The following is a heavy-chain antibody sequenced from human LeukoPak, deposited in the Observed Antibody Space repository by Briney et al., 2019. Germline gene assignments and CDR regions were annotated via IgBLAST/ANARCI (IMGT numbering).Heavy chain of an antibody. CDR3: AKDQTRDYYGSGSYDY. V-gene: IGHV3-33*05. J-gene: IGHJ4*02. CDR1: GFTFSSYG. D-gene: IGHD3-10*01. Sequence: GGSLRPSCVGSGFTFSSYGIHWVCQLPGKGPEWVAIISYDGSSEFYADSVKGRFKISRDNSKNTLYLQMNSLRAEDTAVYYCAKDQTRDYYGSGSYDYWGQGTLVTVSS. CDR2: ISYDGSSE.